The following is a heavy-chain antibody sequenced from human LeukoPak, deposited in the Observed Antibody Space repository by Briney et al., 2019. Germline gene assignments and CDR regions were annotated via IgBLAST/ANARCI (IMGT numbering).Heavy chain of an antibody. CDR2: IYYSGST. CDR1: GGSISSSSYY. J-gene: IGHJ4*02. Sequence: SETLSLTCTVSGGSISSSSYYWGWIRQPPGKGPEWIGSIYYSGSTYYNPSLKSRVTISVDTSKNQLSLKLSSVTAADTAVYYCARDFSFRGAAATGTNYFDYWGQGTLVTVSP. CDR3: ARDFSFRGAAATGTNYFDY. V-gene: IGHV4-39*07. D-gene: IGHD1-1*01.